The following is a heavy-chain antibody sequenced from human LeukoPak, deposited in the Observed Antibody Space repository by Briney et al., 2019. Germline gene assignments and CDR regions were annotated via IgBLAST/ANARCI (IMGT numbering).Heavy chain of an antibody. Sequence: PSETLSLTCTVSGGSINSGDHYWTWIRQPPGKGPEWIGYIYYSGSTYYNPSLKSRLTISIDMSKNRFSLKLSSVTAADTAVYYCASSDYYDSSGYFDYWGQGTLVTVSS. CDR3: ASSDYYDSSGYFDY. D-gene: IGHD3-22*01. J-gene: IGHJ4*02. V-gene: IGHV4-30-4*01. CDR2: IYYSGST. CDR1: GGSINSGDHY.